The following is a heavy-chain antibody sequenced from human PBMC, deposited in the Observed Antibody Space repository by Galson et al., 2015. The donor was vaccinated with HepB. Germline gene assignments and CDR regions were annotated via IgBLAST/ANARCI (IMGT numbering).Heavy chain of an antibody. CDR1: GYSFTSYW. V-gene: IGHV5-51*03. Sequence: QSGAEVKKPGESLKISCKGSGYSFTSYWIGWVRQMPGKGLEWMGIIYPGDSDTRYSPSFQGQVTISADKSISTAYLQWSSLKASDTAMYYCARRPTHCGGDCSWDYWGQGTLVTVSS. D-gene: IGHD2-21*01. CDR2: IYPGDSDT. J-gene: IGHJ4*02. CDR3: ARRPTHCGGDCSWDY.